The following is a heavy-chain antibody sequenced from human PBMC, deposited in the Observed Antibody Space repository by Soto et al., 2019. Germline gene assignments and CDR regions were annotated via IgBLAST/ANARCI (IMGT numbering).Heavy chain of an antibody. CDR2: VSVDPGNT. J-gene: IGHJ4*02. Sequence: GGSLRLSCTASGFTLSSYPMSWVRQTPGKGLQWVASVSVDPGNTYYADSVKGRFTISRYNSIYTLYLQMNNVTAEDTAIYYCVKDGIRGIHIDKWGQGTLVTVSS. V-gene: IGHV3-23*01. CDR3: VKDGIRGIHIDK. CDR1: GFTLSSYP.